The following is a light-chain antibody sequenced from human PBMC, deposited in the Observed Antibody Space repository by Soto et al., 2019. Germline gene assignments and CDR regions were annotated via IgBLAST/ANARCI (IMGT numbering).Light chain of an antibody. CDR1: SSDVGGYNY. J-gene: IGLJ3*02. Sequence: QSALTQPASVSGSPGQSITISCTGTSSDVGGYNYVSWYQQHPGKAPKLMIYDVSNRPSGVSNRCSGSKSGNTASLTISGLQAEDEADYYCSSYTSSSTLHWVFGGGTKLT. CDR2: DVS. CDR3: SSYTSSSTLHWV. V-gene: IGLV2-14*01.